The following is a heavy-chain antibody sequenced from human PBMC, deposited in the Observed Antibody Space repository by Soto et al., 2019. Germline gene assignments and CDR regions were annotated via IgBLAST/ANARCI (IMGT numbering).Heavy chain of an antibody. CDR1: GFIYSSCA. CDR2: VSHDGTLY. J-gene: IGHJ4*02. D-gene: IGHD2-8*02. CDR3: VKDRSDTWSFDY. V-gene: IGHV3-30*18. Sequence: QVQLVESGGGVVQPGRSLRLSCSASGFIYSSCAMHWVRQVPGKGLEWLAVVSHDGTLYPYADSVKGRFTISRDNSRKMLYLQMNCLRPDDTAVYYCVKDRSDTWSFDYWGQGTLVTVSS.